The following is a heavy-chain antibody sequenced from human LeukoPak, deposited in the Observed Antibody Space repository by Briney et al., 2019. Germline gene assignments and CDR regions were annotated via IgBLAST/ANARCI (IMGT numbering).Heavy chain of an antibody. V-gene: IGHV3-30*02. D-gene: IGHD2-8*01. Sequence: PGGSLRLSCAASGFTFCSYGMHWVRQTPGKGLEWVAYIQYDGSNEQYADSVKGRFSISRDSSKNILYLQMNSLRAEDTAVYYCAKDRCSNGIGCYYYYMDVWGKGTTVTISS. J-gene: IGHJ6*03. CDR1: GFTFCSYG. CDR3: AKDRCSNGIGCYYYYMDV. CDR2: IQYDGSNE.